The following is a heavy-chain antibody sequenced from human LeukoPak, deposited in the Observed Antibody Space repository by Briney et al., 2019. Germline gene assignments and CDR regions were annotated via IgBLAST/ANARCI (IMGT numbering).Heavy chain of an antibody. Sequence: ASVKVSCKASGYTFTSYGISWVRQAPGQGLEWMGWISAYNGNTNYAQKLQGRVTMTTDTSTSTAYMELRSLRSDDTAVYYCARGVTGYYDSSGYYFLDYWGQGTLVTVSS. CDR3: ARGVTGYYDSSGYYFLDY. CDR1: GYTFTSYG. CDR2: ISAYNGNT. V-gene: IGHV1-18*01. D-gene: IGHD3-22*01. J-gene: IGHJ4*02.